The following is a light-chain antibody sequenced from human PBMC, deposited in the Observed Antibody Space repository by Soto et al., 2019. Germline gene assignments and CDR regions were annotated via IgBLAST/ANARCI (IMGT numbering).Light chain of an antibody. J-gene: IGKJ5*01. CDR3: QQRSNWLIT. CDR1: QSVSSY. V-gene: IGKV3-11*01. Sequence: IVLKHSPATLSFSPWERSTLCDRASQSVSSYLAWYQQKPGQAPRLLIYDASNRATGIPARFSGSGSGTDFTLTISSLEPEDFAVYYCQQRSNWLITFGQGTRLEIK. CDR2: DAS.